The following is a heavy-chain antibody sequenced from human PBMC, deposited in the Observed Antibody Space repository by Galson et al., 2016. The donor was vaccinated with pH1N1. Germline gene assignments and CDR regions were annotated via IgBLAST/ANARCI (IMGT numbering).Heavy chain of an antibody. V-gene: IGHV3-64*01. CDR2: ISNTGSDT. CDR1: GFTFSTYS. J-gene: IGHJ4*02. Sequence: SLRLFCAASGFTFSTYSMFWVRQAPGKGLEYLTLISNTGSDTYYTNSMRGRITVSRDNSDNTLYLQMGSLRPEDTALYMCARSIVGSSKAGPDYWGQGTLVTVSS. CDR3: ARSIVGSSKAGPDY. D-gene: IGHD1-26*01.